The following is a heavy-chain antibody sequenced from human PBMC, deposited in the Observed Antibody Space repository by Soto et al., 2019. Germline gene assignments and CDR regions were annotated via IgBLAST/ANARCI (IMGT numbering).Heavy chain of an antibody. D-gene: IGHD1-26*01. CDR3: ARGVGAYYVDY. CDR2: IIPIFGTT. CDR1: GGTFSTYA. V-gene: IGHV1-69*01. Sequence: QVQLVQSGAEVKKPGSSVKVSCKASGGTFSTYAITWVRQAPGQGLEWLGGIIPIFGTTDYARKFQGRVTITAAESTSTVFIELRSLTSEDTAVYDCARGVGAYYVDYWGQGTLVTVSS. J-gene: IGHJ4*02.